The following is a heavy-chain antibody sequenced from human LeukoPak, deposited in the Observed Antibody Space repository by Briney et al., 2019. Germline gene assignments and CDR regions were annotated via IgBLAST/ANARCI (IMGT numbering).Heavy chain of an antibody. CDR1: GFTVSNKY. CDR3: ARDRGGNNYHDRSAYYAFDY. V-gene: IGHV3-53*01. D-gene: IGHD3-22*01. CDR2: IYSGGST. Sequence: GGSLRLSCAASGFTVSNKYMTWVRQAPGKGLEWVSVIYSGGSTYYADSVKGRFTISRDTSKNTLYLQMNSLRAEDTAVYYCARDRGGNNYHDRSAYYAFDYWGQGTLVTVSS. J-gene: IGHJ4*02.